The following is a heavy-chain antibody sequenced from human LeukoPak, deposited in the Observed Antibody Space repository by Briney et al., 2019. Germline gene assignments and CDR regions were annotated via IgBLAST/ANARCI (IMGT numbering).Heavy chain of an antibody. CDR2: IYTRGSS. CDR1: GGSISSYY. J-gene: IGHJ4*02. Sequence: PSETLSLTCTVYGGSISSYYWSWIRQPAGKGLEWIGRIYTRGSSNYNPYLQSRVSMSVDTSKNQFSLKLSSVTAADTAVYSCARDRYYYDSSGYDPYFDYWGQGTLVTVSS. V-gene: IGHV4-4*07. CDR3: ARDRYYYDSSGYDPYFDY. D-gene: IGHD3-22*01.